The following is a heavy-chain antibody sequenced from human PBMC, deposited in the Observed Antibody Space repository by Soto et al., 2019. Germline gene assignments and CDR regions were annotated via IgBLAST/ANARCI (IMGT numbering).Heavy chain of an antibody. CDR2: IYYSGST. D-gene: IGHD2-2*01. J-gene: IGHJ6*02. Sequence: SETLSLTCTVSGGSISSGDYYWSWIRQPPGKGLEWIGYIYYSGSTYYNPSLKSRVTISVDTSKNQFSLKLSSVTAADTAVYYCARERRLYCSSTIFYPHYYYYYGMDFWCQGTTGTVSS. V-gene: IGHV4-30-4*01. CDR1: GGSISSGDYY. CDR3: ARERRLYCSSTIFYPHYYYYYGMDF.